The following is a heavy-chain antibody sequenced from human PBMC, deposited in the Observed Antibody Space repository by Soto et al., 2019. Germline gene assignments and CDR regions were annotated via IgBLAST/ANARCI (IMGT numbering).Heavy chain of an antibody. J-gene: IGHJ4*02. CDR1: GGSISSYY. CDR2: IYYSAST. Sequence: SETLSLTCTVSGGSISSYYWSWIRQPPGKGLEWIGYIYYSASTNYSPSLKSRVTISVDTFKNQFSLNLSSVTAADTAVYYCARHLPYCGGDCYSLDYWGQGTLVTVS. D-gene: IGHD2-21*02. V-gene: IGHV4-59*08. CDR3: ARHLPYCGGDCYSLDY.